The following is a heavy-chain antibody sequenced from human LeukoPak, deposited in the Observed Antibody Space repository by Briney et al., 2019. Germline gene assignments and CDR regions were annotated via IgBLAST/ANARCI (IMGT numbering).Heavy chain of an antibody. CDR3: ANRWRGFLDP. J-gene: IGHJ5*02. CDR2: IYYSGST. CDR1: GGSFSGYY. Sequence: SETLSLTCAVYGGSFSGYYWSWIRQPPGKGLEWIGSIYYSGSTYCNPSLKSRVTISVDTSKNQFSLKLRSVTAADTAVYYCANRWRGFLDPWGQGTLVTVSS. V-gene: IGHV4-34*01. D-gene: IGHD2-15*01.